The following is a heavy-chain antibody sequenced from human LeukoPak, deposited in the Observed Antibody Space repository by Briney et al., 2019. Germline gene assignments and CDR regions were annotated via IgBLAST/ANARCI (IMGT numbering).Heavy chain of an antibody. D-gene: IGHD2-2*01. V-gene: IGHV3-23*01. CDR1: GFTFSSYA. Sequence: GGSLRLSCAASGFTFSSYAMSWVRQAPGKGLEWVSTISGSGGGTYYAESVKGRFTISRDNSKNMLYLQMNSIRAEDTAVYYCAKGLVVVVPAAWGQGTLVTVSS. CDR2: ISGSGGGT. J-gene: IGHJ5*02. CDR3: AKGLVVVVPAA.